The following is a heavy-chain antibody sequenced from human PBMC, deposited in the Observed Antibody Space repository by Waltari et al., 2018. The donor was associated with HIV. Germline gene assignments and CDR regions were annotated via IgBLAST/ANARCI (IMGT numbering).Heavy chain of an antibody. CDR3: ATAQICSTSSCYDY. Sequence: QVQLVQSGAEVKKPGASVKVSCKVSGYTLTELSMHWVRQAPGKGLEWMGGFDPEDAETIYGQKVQGRVTMTDDTSTDTAYMELSSLRSEDTARYYCATAQICSTSSCYDYWGQGTLVTVSS. CDR2: FDPEDAET. D-gene: IGHD2-2*01. J-gene: IGHJ4*02. V-gene: IGHV1-24*01. CDR1: GYTLTELS.